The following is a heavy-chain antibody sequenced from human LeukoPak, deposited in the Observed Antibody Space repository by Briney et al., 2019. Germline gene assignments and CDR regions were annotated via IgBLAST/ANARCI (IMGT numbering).Heavy chain of an antibody. J-gene: IGHJ4*02. CDR2: ISCNSGTI. Sequence: PGGSLRLSCAASGFTFDDYAMHWVRQAPGKGLEWVSGISCNSGTIGYADSVKGRFTISRDNAKNSLYLHMISLRPEDTVLYYCAIDVSHCYVRSGLVYLGRGTLVPVPS. V-gene: IGHV3-9*01. CDR1: GFTFDDYA. D-gene: IGHD3-22*01. CDR3: AIDVSHCYVRSGLVY.